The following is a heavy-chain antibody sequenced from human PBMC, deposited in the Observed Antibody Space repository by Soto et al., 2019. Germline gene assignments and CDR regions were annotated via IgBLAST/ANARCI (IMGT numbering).Heavy chain of an antibody. V-gene: IGHV1-69*12. Sequence: QVQLVQSGAEVKKPGSSVKVSCKASGGTFSSYAISWVRQAPGQGLEWMGGIIPIFGTANYAQKFQGRVTITAXXSXSXDYMELSSLRSEDTAVYYCARGRYGDQLLFRLAFDIWGQGTMVTVSS. CDR1: GGTFSSYA. CDR3: ARGRYGDQLLFRLAFDI. CDR2: IIPIFGTA. D-gene: IGHD2-2*01. J-gene: IGHJ3*02.